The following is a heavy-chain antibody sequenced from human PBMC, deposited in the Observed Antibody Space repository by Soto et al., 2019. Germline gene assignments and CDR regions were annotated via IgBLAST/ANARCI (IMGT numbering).Heavy chain of an antibody. Sequence: ASVKVSCKASGGTFSSYALSWVRQAPGQGLEWMGGIIPIFGTANYAQKFQGRVTITADESTSTAYMELSSLRSEDTAVYYCARPTDGILGATAFDIWGQGTMVTVSS. V-gene: IGHV1-69*13. CDR1: GGTFSSYA. CDR3: ARPTDGILGATAFDI. J-gene: IGHJ3*02. D-gene: IGHD1-26*01. CDR2: IIPIFGTA.